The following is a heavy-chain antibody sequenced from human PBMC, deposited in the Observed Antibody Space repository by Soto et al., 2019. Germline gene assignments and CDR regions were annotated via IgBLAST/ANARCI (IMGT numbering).Heavy chain of an antibody. Sequence: QVQLVESGGGVVQPGRSLRLSCAASGFTFSSYAMHWVRQAPGKGLEWVAVISYDGSNKYYADSVKGRFTISRDNSKNTLYLQMNSLRAEDTAVYYCARPPSISTIFPSWFDPWGQGTLVTASS. V-gene: IGHV3-30-3*01. D-gene: IGHD3-3*01. CDR3: ARPPSISTIFPSWFDP. CDR1: GFTFSSYA. CDR2: ISYDGSNK. J-gene: IGHJ5*02.